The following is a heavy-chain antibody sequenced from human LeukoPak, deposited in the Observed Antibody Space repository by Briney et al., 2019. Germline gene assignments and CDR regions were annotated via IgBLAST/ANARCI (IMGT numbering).Heavy chain of an antibody. CDR2: IKSKTEGGTT. J-gene: IGHJ4*02. Sequence: GGSLRLSCAASGFTFSNAWMSWVRQAPGKGLEWVGRIKSKTEGGTTDYAAPVKGRFTISRDDSKNTLYLQMNSMKTEDTAVYYCTTVVSPKYDSEYWGQGTLVTVSS. V-gene: IGHV3-15*01. CDR1: GFTFSNAW. CDR3: TTVVSPKYDSEY. D-gene: IGHD3-22*01.